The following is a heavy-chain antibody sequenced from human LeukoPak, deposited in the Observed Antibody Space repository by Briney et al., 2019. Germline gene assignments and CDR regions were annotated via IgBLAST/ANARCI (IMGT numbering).Heavy chain of an antibody. CDR2: IYYSGST. CDR1: GGSISSGDYY. CDR3: ARDGEAPWYYGMDV. J-gene: IGHJ6*02. Sequence: PSETLSLTCAVSGGSISSGDYYWSWIRQPPGKGLEWIGYIYYSGSTYYNPSLKSRVTISVDTSKNQFSLKLSSVTAADTAVYYCARDGEAPWYYGMDVWGQGTTVTVSS. V-gene: IGHV4-30-4*01. D-gene: IGHD3-10*01.